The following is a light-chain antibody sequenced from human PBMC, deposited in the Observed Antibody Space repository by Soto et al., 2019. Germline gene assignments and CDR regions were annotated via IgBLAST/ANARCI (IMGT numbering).Light chain of an antibody. V-gene: IGLV2-8*01. J-gene: IGLJ1*01. Sequence: QSALTQPPSASGSPGQSVTISCTGTSSDVGGYNYVSWYQQHPGKAPKLMIYEVSERPSGVPDRFSGSKSSNTASLTVSGLQAEDEADYYCSSYAGSNNFVFGTWTKVTVL. CDR2: EVS. CDR1: SSDVGGYNY. CDR3: SSYAGSNNFV.